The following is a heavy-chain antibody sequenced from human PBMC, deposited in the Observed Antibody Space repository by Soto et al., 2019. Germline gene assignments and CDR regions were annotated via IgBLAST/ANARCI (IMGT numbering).Heavy chain of an antibody. V-gene: IGHV4-59*08. CDR3: ARALYSYGYAVYYYYMDV. J-gene: IGHJ6*03. CDR2: IYYSGST. D-gene: IGHD5-18*01. CDR1: GGSISSYY. Sequence: SETLSLTCTVSGGSISSYYWSWIRQPPGKGLEWIGYIYYSGSTNYNPSLKSRVTISVDTSKNQFSLKLSSVTAADTAVYYCARALYSYGYAVYYYYMDVWGKGTTVTVSS.